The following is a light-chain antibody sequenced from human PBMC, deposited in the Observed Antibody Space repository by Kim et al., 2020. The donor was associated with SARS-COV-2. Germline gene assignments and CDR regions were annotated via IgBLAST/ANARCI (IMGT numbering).Light chain of an antibody. V-gene: IGKV3-15*01. J-gene: IGKJ1*01. Sequence: CVGPGERATSSCRASQSVGSYLAWYQQKSGQAPRLLIYATSTRATGIPARFSASGSGTEFILTISSLQSEDFGTYYCQQYYHWRTFGQGTKVDIK. CDR1: QSVGSY. CDR2: ATS. CDR3: QQYYHWRT.